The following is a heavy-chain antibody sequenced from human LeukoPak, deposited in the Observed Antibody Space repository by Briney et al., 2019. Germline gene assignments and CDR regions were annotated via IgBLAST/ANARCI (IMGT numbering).Heavy chain of an antibody. D-gene: IGHD2-15*01. Sequence: QAGGSLRLSCAASGFTFSSYAMSWVRQAPGKGLEWVSAISGSGGKTYYADSVKGRFTISRDNSKNPLYLQMNSLRAEDTAVYYCAKSQFIVVVVAAGGVGAFDIWGQGTMVTVSS. CDR2: ISGSGGKT. CDR3: AKSQFIVVVVAAGGVGAFDI. CDR1: GFTFSSYA. J-gene: IGHJ3*02. V-gene: IGHV3-23*01.